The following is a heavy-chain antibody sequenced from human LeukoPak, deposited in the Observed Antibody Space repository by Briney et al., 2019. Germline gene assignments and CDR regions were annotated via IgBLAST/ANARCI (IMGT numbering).Heavy chain of an antibody. Sequence: ASVKVSCKASGYTLTSYYMHWVRQAPGQGLEWMGIINPSGGSTSYAQKFQGRVTMTRDTSTGTVYMELSSLRSEDTAVYYCARGLAAAAPDYWGQGTLVTVSS. V-gene: IGHV1-46*01. CDR2: INPSGGST. J-gene: IGHJ4*02. CDR3: ARGLAAAAPDY. D-gene: IGHD6-13*01. CDR1: GYTLTSYY.